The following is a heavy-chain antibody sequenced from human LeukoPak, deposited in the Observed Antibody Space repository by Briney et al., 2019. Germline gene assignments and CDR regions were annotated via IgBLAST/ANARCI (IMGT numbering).Heavy chain of an antibody. CDR3: AKGAVEYYDILTGYHPLDY. D-gene: IGHD3-9*01. Sequence: PGGSLRLPCAASGFTFSSYGMHWVRQAPGKGLEWVAVISYDGSNKYYADSVKGRFTISRDNSKNTLYLQMNSLRAEDTAVYYCAKGAVEYYDILTGYHPLDYWGQGTLVTVSS. CDR2: ISYDGSNK. V-gene: IGHV3-30*18. CDR1: GFTFSSYG. J-gene: IGHJ4*02.